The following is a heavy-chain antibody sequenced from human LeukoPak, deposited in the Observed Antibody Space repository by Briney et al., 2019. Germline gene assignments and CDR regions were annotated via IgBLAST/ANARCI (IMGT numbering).Heavy chain of an antibody. J-gene: IGHJ6*03. CDR2: IYTSGST. V-gene: IGHV4-4*07. CDR3: ARESVWQGIAARGYYYYMDV. D-gene: IGHD6-6*01. Sequence: SETLSLTCTVSGGSISSYYWSWIRQPAGKGLEWIGRIYTSGSTNYNPSLKSRVTISVDKSKNQFSLKLSSVTAADTAVCYCARESVWQGIAARGYYYYMDVWGKGTTVTVSS. CDR1: GGSISSYY.